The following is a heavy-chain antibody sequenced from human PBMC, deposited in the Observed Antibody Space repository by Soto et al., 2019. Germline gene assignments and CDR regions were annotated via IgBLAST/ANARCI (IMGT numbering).Heavy chain of an antibody. CDR3: ATLSPWYYDILSTGWP. D-gene: IGHD3-9*01. V-gene: IGHV3-7*01. CDR2: IKQDASEK. J-gene: IGHJ5*02. Sequence: EVQLVESGGGLVQPGGSLRLSCAASGFTFRSYWMSWVRQTPGKGLEWVANIKQDASEKYYVDSVKGRFTISRDHAKHSLYLQMNSPRVEVTAVYYCATLSPWYYDILSTGWPWCQGTLVTVSS. CDR1: GFTFRSYW.